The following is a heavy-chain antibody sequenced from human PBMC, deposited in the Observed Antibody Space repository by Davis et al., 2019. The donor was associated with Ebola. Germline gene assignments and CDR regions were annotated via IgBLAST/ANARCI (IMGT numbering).Heavy chain of an antibody. J-gene: IGHJ6*02. D-gene: IGHD2-2*02. CDR3: ARERRYCSSTSCYTRYYYYGMDV. V-gene: IGHV1-18*01. Sequence: AASVKVSCKASGYTFTSYAISWVRQAPGQGLEWMGWISAYNGNTNYAQKLQGRVTMTTDTSTSTAYMELRSLRSDDTAVYYCARERRYCSSTSCYTRYYYYGMDVWGQGTTVTVSS. CDR1: GYTFTSYA. CDR2: ISAYNGNT.